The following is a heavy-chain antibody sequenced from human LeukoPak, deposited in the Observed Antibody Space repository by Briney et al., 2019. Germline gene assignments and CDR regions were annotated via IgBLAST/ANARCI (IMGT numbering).Heavy chain of an antibody. CDR2: IRQDGGKK. CDR1: GFTLSSYW. CDR3: ARYYYASAFDY. J-gene: IGHJ4*02. V-gene: IGHV3-7*01. D-gene: IGHD3-10*01. Sequence: GGSLTLSCTASGFTLSSYWMTWVRQTPEKGLEWVANIRQDGGKKDYVASVKGRFTISRDNAKNSLYLQMNSLRAEDTAVYYCARYYYASAFDYWGQGTLVTVSS.